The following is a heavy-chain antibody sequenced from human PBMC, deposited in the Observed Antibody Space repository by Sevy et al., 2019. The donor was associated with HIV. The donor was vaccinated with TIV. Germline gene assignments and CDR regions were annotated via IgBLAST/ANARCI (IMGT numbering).Heavy chain of an antibody. CDR1: GGSISSGGYY. D-gene: IGHD1-26*01. CDR3: ARVRWEQYYFDY. J-gene: IGHJ4*02. V-gene: IGHV4-31*03. CDR2: IYYSGST. Sequence: SETLSLTCTVSGGSISSGGYYWSWIRQHPGKGLEWIGYIYYSGSTYYNPSLKSRVTISVDTSKNQFSLKLSSVTAADTAVHYCARVRWEQYYFDYWGQGTLVTVSS.